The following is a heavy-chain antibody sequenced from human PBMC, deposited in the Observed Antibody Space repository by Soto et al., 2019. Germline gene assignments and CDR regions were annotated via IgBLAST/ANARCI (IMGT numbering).Heavy chain of an antibody. V-gene: IGHV4-4*07. CDR3: ARDEYYDSNNWFEH. D-gene: IGHD3-22*01. J-gene: IGHJ5*02. Sequence: SETLSLTCTVSGGSIRDYYWSWIRQPAGKGLEWMGRVYSTGTTNYNPYLRSRVPMSVDTSKNQFSLRLDSVTAADTATYFCARDEYYDSNNWFEHWGLGTLVTVS. CDR2: VYSTGTT. CDR1: GGSIRDYY.